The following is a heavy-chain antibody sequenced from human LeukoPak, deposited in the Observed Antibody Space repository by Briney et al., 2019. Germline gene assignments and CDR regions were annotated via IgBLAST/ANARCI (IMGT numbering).Heavy chain of an antibody. Sequence: SETLSPTCAVYGGSFGGYYWSWIRQPPGKGLEWIGEINHSGSTNYNPSLKSRVTISVDTSKNQFSLKLSSVTAADTAVYYSARKLPITYHYGSGSHHWFDPWGQGTLVTVSS. CDR1: GGSFGGYY. CDR2: INHSGST. D-gene: IGHD3-10*01. CDR3: ARKLPITYHYGSGSHHWFDP. V-gene: IGHV4-34*01. J-gene: IGHJ5*02.